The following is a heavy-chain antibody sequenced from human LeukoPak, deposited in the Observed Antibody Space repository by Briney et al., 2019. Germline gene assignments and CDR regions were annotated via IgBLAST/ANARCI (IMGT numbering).Heavy chain of an antibody. Sequence: SETLSLTCTVSGGSISSYDWGWIRQPPGKGLEWIGSIYYSGSTYYNPSLKSRVTISVDTSKNQFSLKLSSVTAADTAVYYCARHGYSYGLDYWGQGTLVTVSS. CDR3: ARHGYSYGLDY. D-gene: IGHD5-18*01. V-gene: IGHV4-39*01. CDR1: GGSISSYD. J-gene: IGHJ4*02. CDR2: IYYSGST.